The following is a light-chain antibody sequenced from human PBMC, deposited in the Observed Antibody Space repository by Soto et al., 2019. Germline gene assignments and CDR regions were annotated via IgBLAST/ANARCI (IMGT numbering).Light chain of an antibody. J-gene: IGKJ1*01. CDR3: KQTYNPPQT. CDR1: QNINTY. Sequence: DIRMTQSPSSLSASVGDRVTITCRASQNINTYLNWYQQKPGKAPNLLIYGASNLQNGVPSRFSGSGSGTEFTLTITNLSPEDFATFYCKQTYNPPQTFGHGTKVEFK. CDR2: GAS. V-gene: IGKV1-39*01.